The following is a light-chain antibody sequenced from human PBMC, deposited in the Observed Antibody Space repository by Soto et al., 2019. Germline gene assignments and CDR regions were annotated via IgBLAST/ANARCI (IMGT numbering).Light chain of an antibody. J-gene: IGKJ1*01. V-gene: IGKV1-9*01. CDR2: AAS. CDR1: QGISSY. CDR3: QHYNNWPRT. Sequence: DIQLTQSPSFLSASVGDRVTITCRASQGISSYLAWYQQKPGKAPKLLMYAASTLQSGVPSRFSGSGSGTEFTLTISSLQSEDFAVYYCQHYNNWPRTFGQGTKVEIK.